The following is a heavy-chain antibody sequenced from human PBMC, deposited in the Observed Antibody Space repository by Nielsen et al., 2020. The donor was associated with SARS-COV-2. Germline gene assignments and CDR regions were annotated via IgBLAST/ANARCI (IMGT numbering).Heavy chain of an antibody. CDR3: ARSRAIFGVVIGWFDP. D-gene: IGHD3-3*01. J-gene: IGHJ5*02. V-gene: IGHV4-61*08. Sequence: SETLSLTCTVSGGSISSGGYYWSWIRQHPGKDLEWIGYIYYSGSTNYNPSLKSRVTISVDTSKNQFSLKLSSVTAADTAVYYCARSRAIFGVVIGWFDPWGQGTLVTVSS. CDR1: GGSISSGGYY. CDR2: IYYSGST.